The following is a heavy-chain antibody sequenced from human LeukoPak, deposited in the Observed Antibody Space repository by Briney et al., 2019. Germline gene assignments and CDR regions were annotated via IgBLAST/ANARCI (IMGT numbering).Heavy chain of an antibody. CDR2: ISGSGTTT. V-gene: IGHV3-23*01. CDR3: AKTISGSYGASDF. J-gene: IGHJ4*02. Sequence: GGSLRLSCAASGFTFTSSTLTWVRQAPGKGLEWVSSISGSGTTTYYADSVKGRFTISRDNSKNTLYLQMNNLRAEDTAVYYCAKTISGSYGASDFWGQGSLVTVSS. D-gene: IGHD3-10*01. CDR1: GFTFTSST.